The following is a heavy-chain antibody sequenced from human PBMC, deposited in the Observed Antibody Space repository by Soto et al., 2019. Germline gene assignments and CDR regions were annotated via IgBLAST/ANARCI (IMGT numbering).Heavy chain of an antibody. CDR3: AHRSIWKGDY. Sequence: QITLKESGPTLVKPTQTLTLTCTFSGFSLSTSGVGVGWIRQPPGKALEWLALIYWDDDKRYSPSLKSRLTITTDTSKNQVVLTMTNMDPVDTATYYCAHRSIWKGDYWGQGTLVTVSS. CDR2: IYWDDDK. CDR1: GFSLSTSGVG. D-gene: IGHD1-1*01. J-gene: IGHJ4*02. V-gene: IGHV2-5*02.